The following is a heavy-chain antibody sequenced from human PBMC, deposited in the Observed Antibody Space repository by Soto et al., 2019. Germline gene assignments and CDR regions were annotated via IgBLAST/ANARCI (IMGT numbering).Heavy chain of an antibody. D-gene: IGHD3-3*01. V-gene: IGHV4-30-4*01. CDR2: IYYSAST. CDR1: GGSISSGDYY. J-gene: IGHJ4*02. CDR3: ARCHLTTGDFWSGYFLGSFDY. Sequence: SETLSLTCTVSGGSISSGDYYWSWIRQPPGKGLDWIGYIYYSASTYYNPSLKSRVTISVDTSKNQFSLKLSSVTAADTAVYYCARCHLTTGDFWSGYFLGSFDYWGQGTLVTVSS.